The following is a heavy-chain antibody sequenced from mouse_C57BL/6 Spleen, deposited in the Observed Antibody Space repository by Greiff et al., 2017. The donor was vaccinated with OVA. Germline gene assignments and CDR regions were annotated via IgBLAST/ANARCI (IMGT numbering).Heavy chain of an antibody. CDR3: ARSWGGIYAMDY. Sequence: EVKLVESGGGLVKPGGSLKLSCAASGFTFSSYAMSWVRQTPEKRLEWVATISDGGSYTYYPDNVKGRFTISRDNAKNNLYLQMSHLKSEDTAMYYCARSWGGIYAMDYWGQGTSVTVSS. CDR2: ISDGGSYT. J-gene: IGHJ4*01. CDR1: GFTFSSYA. V-gene: IGHV5-4*03.